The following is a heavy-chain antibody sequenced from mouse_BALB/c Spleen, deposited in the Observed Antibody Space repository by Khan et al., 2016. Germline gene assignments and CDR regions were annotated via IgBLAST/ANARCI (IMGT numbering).Heavy chain of an antibody. J-gene: IGHJ4*01. CDR2: INSSTGYT. D-gene: IGHD2-12*01. V-gene: IGHV1-7*01. Sequence: VQLQESGAELAKPGASVKMSCKASGYTFTSYWMHWVKQRPGQGLEWIGYINSSTGYTEYNQKFKDKATLTADKSSSTAYMQLSSLTSEDSAVYYCALRRYYAMDYWGQGTSVTVSS. CDR1: GYTFTSYW. CDR3: ALRRYYAMDY.